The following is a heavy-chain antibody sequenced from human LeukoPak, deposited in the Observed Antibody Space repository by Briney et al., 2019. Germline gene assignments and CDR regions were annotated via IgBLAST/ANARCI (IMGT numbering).Heavy chain of an antibody. CDR3: AKDRWLQGYFDY. CDR1: GFTFSNYA. J-gene: IGHJ4*02. V-gene: IGHV3-30*04. D-gene: IGHD5-24*01. Sequence: PGGSLRLSCAASGFTFSNYAMHWVRQAPGKGLEWVAVISYDGSKKYYADSVKGRFTISRDNSKNTLYLQMNSLRAEDTAVYYCAKDRWLQGYFDYWGQGTLVTVSS. CDR2: ISYDGSKK.